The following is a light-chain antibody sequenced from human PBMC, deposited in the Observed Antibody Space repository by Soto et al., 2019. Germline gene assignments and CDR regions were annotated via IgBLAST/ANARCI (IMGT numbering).Light chain of an antibody. CDR3: QQYNNWPPFT. V-gene: IGKV3-15*01. Sequence: ETVMTQSPATLSVSPGGRATLSCRASESVSSNLAWYQQQPGQAPRLLIYGASTRATGIPARFSGSGSGTEFTLTISSLHSEDFAVYYCQQYNNWPPFTFGPGTKVYIK. J-gene: IGKJ3*01. CDR2: GAS. CDR1: ESVSSN.